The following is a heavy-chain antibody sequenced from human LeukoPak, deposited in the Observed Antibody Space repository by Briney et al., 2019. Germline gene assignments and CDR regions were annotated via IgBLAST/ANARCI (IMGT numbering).Heavy chain of an antibody. J-gene: IGHJ5*02. D-gene: IGHD2-15*01. CDR3: ARTSLYCSGDSCNWFDP. CDR2: IIPIFGTA. Sequence: SVKVSCKASGGTFSSYAISWVRQAPGLGLEWMGGIIPIFGTANCAQKFQGRVTITADESTSTAYMELSSLKSEDTAVYFCARTSLYCSGDSCNWFDPWGQGTRVTVSS. V-gene: IGHV1-69*13. CDR1: GGTFSSYA.